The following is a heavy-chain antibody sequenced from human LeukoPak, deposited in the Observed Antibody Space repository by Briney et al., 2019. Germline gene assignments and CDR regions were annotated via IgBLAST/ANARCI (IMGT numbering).Heavy chain of an antibody. D-gene: IGHD5-12*01. CDR3: AREEIVAAAYFYYYYYMDV. CDR2: INPSGGST. V-gene: IGHV1-46*01. J-gene: IGHJ6*03. Sequence: ASVKASGKASGYTFTSYYMHWVRQAPGQGLEWMGIINPSGGSTSYAQKFQGRVTMTRDTSTSTVYMELSSLRSEDTAVYYCAREEIVAAAYFYYYYYMDVWGKGTTVTVSS. CDR1: GYTFTSYY.